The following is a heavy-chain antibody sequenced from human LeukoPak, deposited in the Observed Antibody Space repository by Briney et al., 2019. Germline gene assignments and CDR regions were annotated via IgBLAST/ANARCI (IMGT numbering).Heavy chain of an antibody. J-gene: IGHJ4*02. V-gene: IGHV1-46*01. CDR1: GYSLTVYY. CDR3: ARVRDGSYDY. D-gene: IGHD5-24*01. CDR2: INPSGGGT. Sequence: ASVKVSFTASGYSLTVYYIHWVRQAPRQGHEWMGLINPSGGGTSYPQKCQGRVTMTRDASTSTVYIELSSLRSEDTSVYYCARVRDGSYDYWGQGTLLTVSS.